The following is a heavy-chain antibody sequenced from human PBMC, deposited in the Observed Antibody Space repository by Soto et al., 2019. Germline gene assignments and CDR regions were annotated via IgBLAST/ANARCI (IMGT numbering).Heavy chain of an antibody. Sequence: SETLSLTCAVSGGSISSGGYSWSWIRQPPGKGLEWIGYIYHSGSTYYNPSLKSRVTISVDTSKNQFSLNLSSVTAADTAVYYCARLRYSTSSGANWFDPWGHGTLVTVSS. CDR3: ARLRYSTSSGANWFDP. CDR1: GGSISSGGYS. V-gene: IGHV4-30-2*03. D-gene: IGHD6-6*01. CDR2: IYHSGST. J-gene: IGHJ5*02.